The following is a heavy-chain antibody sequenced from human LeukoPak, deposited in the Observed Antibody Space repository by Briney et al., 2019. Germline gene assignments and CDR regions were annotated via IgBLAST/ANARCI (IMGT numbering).Heavy chain of an antibody. V-gene: IGHV3-7*05. CDR3: VAGTTY. J-gene: IGHJ4*02. D-gene: IGHD6-19*01. Sequence: GGSLRLSCAASGFTFSRYWMSWVRQAPGKGLEWVANIKPDGSEKYYVDSVKGRFTISRDNAKNSLYLQMNSLRAEDTAVYWAVAGTTYWGQGTLVTVSS. CDR2: IKPDGSEK. CDR1: GFTFSRYW.